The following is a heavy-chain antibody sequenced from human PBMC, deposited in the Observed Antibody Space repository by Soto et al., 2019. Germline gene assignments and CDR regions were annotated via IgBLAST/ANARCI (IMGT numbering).Heavy chain of an antibody. CDR1: GGTFSSYA. J-gene: IGHJ6*02. V-gene: IGHV1-69*13. D-gene: IGHD3-10*01. CDR3: ARDYYDGSGSSTPPYYYYGMDV. Sequence: ASVKVSCKASGGTFSSYAISWVRQAPEQGLEWMGGIIPIFGTANYAQKFQGRVTITADESTSTAYMELSSLRSEDTAVYYCARDYYDGSGSSTPPYYYYGMDVWGQGTTVTVSS. CDR2: IIPIFGTA.